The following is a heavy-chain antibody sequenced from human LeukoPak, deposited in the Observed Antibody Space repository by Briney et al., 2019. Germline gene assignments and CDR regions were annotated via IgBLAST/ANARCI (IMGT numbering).Heavy chain of an antibody. V-gene: IGHV3-23*01. CDR2: ISGSGGST. J-gene: IGHJ4*02. D-gene: IGHD3-22*01. CDR3: AKDRGEYYYDSSGYPQDY. CDR1: GFTFSSYA. Sequence: GGSLRLSCAASGFTFSSYAMSWVRQAPGKGLEWVSAISGSGGSTYYADSVKGRFTISRDNSKNTLYLQMNSLRAEDTAVYYCAKDRGEYYYDSSGYPQDYWGQGTLVTVSS.